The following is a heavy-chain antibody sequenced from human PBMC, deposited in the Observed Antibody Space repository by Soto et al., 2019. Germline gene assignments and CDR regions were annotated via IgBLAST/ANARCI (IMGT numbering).Heavy chain of an antibody. CDR3: ARGQITATGWFDS. CDR1: GGSVSGGANY. D-gene: IGHD1-7*01. CDR2: IYYSGSL. J-gene: IGHJ5*01. Sequence: PSETVSLTCTVSGGSVSGGANYWTWIRQLPGKGLEWIGYIYYSGSLYYNPSLKSRVAISVDTSKNQFSLRLSSVTAADTAVYYCARGQITATGWFDSWGQGTLVTVSS. V-gene: IGHV4-31*03.